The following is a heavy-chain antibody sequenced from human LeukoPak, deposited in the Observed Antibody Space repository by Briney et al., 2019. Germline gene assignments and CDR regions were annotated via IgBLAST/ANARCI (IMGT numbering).Heavy chain of an antibody. V-gene: IGHV3-7*01. CDR3: ARDRGYTSYDF. D-gene: IGHD5-18*01. CDR1: GLTFRNFW. J-gene: IGHJ4*02. Sequence: GGSLRLSCAASGLTFRNFWMHWVRQAPGKGLEWVANINQDGSHKYYVDSVEGRFTVSRDTASNSLFLQMDSLRVEDTAVYYCARDRGYTSYDFWGQGISVIVSS. CDR2: INQDGSHK.